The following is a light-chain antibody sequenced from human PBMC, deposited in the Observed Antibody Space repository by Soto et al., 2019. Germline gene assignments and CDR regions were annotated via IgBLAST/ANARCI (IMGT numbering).Light chain of an antibody. V-gene: IGLV2-8*01. CDR1: SSDVGSYDY. CDR2: NVN. J-gene: IGLJ1*01. Sequence: QSALIQPPSVSGSPGQSVTISCTGTSSDVGSYDYVSWYQQHPGTVPKPMIYNVNTQPSGVPDRFSGSKSGNTASLTISGLQDEDEADYYCSSYAGSNNLYVFGTGTKLTVL. CDR3: SSYAGSNNLYV.